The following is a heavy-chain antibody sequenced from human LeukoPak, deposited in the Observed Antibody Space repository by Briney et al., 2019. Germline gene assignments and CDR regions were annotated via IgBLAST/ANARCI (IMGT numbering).Heavy chain of an antibody. CDR2: ISGSGGHT. CDR1: GFTFSRSA. J-gene: IGHJ4*02. Sequence: PGGSLRLSCVGSGFTFSRSAMSWVRLAPGKGLEWVSGISGSGGHTYYTDSVKGRFTISRDNSKTTVSLQMNSLTTDDTAVYYCAARPPIIVRGPFDYWGQGTLVTVSS. D-gene: IGHD2/OR15-2a*01. V-gene: IGHV3-23*01. CDR3: AARPPIIVRGPFDY.